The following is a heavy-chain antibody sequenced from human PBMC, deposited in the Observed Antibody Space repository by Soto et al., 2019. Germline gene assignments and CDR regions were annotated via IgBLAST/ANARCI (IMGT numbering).Heavy chain of an antibody. J-gene: IGHJ5*02. Sequence: VECLSISCKVSGYSFSISWIVWVLQMSGKGLEWMGTIYPSDSDTRYSPSFQGQVIISADKSTSTAYLQWRSLKASDTAMYYCATRAEYYDFWSGYYGAWGQGTLVTVSS. CDR3: ATRAEYYDFWSGYYGA. CDR2: IYPSDSDT. V-gene: IGHV5-51*01. D-gene: IGHD3-3*01. CDR1: GYSFSISW.